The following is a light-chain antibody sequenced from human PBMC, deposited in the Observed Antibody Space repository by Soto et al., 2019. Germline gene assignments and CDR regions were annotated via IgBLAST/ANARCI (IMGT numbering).Light chain of an antibody. J-gene: IGLJ2*01. CDR3: GAWDGSLSAGV. CDR2: VND. Sequence: QSVLTQPPSASGTPGQRVIVSCSGSSSNIGKNTVNWYQQLPGTAPKLLIYVNDKRPSGIPDRFSGSKSGTSATLGITGLQTGDEADYYCGAWDGSLSAGVFGGGTQLTVL. V-gene: IGLV1-51*01. CDR1: SSNIGKNT.